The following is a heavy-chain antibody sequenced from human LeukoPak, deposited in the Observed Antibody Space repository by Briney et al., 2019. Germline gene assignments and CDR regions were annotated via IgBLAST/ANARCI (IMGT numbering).Heavy chain of an antibody. J-gene: IGHJ6*02. V-gene: IGHV1-18*01. Sequence: GASVKVSCKASGYTFTNYGISWVRQAPGQGLEWMGWISAYNGNTKYAQKFQSRVTMTTDTSTNTVNMELRSLRSDDTAVFYCARSGSHNYYYYGTDVWGQGTTVIVSS. CDR3: ARSGSHNYYYYGTDV. CDR1: GYTFTNYG. CDR2: ISAYNGNT. D-gene: IGHD1-26*01.